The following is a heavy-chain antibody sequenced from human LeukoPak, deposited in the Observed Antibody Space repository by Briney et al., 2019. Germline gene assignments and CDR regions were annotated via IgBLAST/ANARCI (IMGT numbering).Heavy chain of an antibody. J-gene: IGHJ4*02. D-gene: IGHD2-2*01. CDR1: GGSISSSSYY. Sequence: SETLSLTCTVSGGSISSSSYYWGWIRQHPGKGLEWIGYIYYSGSTYYNPSLKSRVTISEDTSKNQFSLKLSSVTAADTAVYYCARGGSKGSRPYWGQGTLVTVSS. V-gene: IGHV4-31*03. CDR2: IYYSGST. CDR3: ARGGSKGSRPY.